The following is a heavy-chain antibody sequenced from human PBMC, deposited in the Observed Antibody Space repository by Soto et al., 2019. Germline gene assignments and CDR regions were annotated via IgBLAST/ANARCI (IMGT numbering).Heavy chain of an antibody. J-gene: IGHJ6*02. V-gene: IGHV1-2*04. D-gene: IGHD3-3*01. Sequence: ASVKVSCKASGYPFTGYYMHWVRQAPGQGLEWMGWINPNSGCTNYAQKFQGWVTMTRDTSISTAYMELSRLRSDDTAVYYCARAAYDFWSGYSPGGMDVWGQGTTVTVSS. CDR3: ARAAYDFWSGYSPGGMDV. CDR2: INPNSGCT. CDR1: GYPFTGYY.